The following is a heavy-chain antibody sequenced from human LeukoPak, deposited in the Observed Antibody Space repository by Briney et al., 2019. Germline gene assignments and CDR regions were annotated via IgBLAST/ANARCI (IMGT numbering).Heavy chain of an antibody. V-gene: IGHV4-61*02. CDR1: GGSISIGSYY. CDR2: VYTSCST. D-gene: IGHD6-13*01. CDR3: ARHSSIVAAEDY. Sequence: SETLTLTCTVSGGSISIGSYYWSWIRQPAGEGLEWIGRVYTSCSTNYNPFLKSRVTISVDTSKNQFSLKLSSVTAADTAVYYCARHSSIVAAEDYWGQGTLVTVSS. J-gene: IGHJ4*02.